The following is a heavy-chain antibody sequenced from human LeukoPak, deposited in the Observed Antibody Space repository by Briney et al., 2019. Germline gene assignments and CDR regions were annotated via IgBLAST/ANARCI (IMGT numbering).Heavy chain of an antibody. CDR1: GFTFSSYW. V-gene: IGHV3-7*01. CDR2: IKQDGSET. CDR3: ARDPTQYCSSTSCPGGDYFDY. Sequence: GGSLRLSCAASGFTFSSYWMSWVRQAPGKGLEWVANIKQDGSETYYVDSVKGRFTISRDNPKNSLYLQMNSLRAEDTAVYYCARDPTQYCSSTSCPGGDYFDYWGQGTLVTVSS. J-gene: IGHJ4*02. D-gene: IGHD2-2*01.